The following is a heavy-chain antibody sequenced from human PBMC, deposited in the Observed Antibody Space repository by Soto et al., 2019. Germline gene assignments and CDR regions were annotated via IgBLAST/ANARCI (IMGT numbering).Heavy chain of an antibody. D-gene: IGHD3-22*01. Sequence: EVQLLESGGDLIQPGGSLRLSCAASGFTFNIYAMTWVRQAPGKGLEWVSAISRYGDITYYADSVEGRFSISRDNSKNTLYLQMTSLRAEDTAVYYCAKDRYLDHDSRAYLFDNWGQGTLVTVSS. CDR2: ISRYGDIT. V-gene: IGHV3-23*01. J-gene: IGHJ4*02. CDR1: GFTFNIYA. CDR3: AKDRYLDHDSRAYLFDN.